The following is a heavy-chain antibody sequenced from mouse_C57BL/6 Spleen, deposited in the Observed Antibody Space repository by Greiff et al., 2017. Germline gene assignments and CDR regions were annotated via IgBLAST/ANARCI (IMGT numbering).Heavy chain of an antibody. V-gene: IGHV1-54*01. Sequence: QVQLQQSGAELVRPGTSVKVSCKASGYAFTNYLIEWVKQRPGQGLEWIGGIHPGNGDTNYNEKFKGKATLTADKSSSTAYMQLSSLTSEDSAVYYCAIMISCDYYAMDYWGQGTSVTVSS. CDR3: AIMISCDYYAMDY. J-gene: IGHJ4*01. CDR2: IHPGNGDT. CDR1: GYAFTNYL. D-gene: IGHD2-3*01.